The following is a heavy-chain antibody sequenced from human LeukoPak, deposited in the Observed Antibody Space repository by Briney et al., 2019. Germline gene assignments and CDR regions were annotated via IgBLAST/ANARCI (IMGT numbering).Heavy chain of an antibody. J-gene: IGHJ3*02. CDR3: ARDRRPEYNWNYGSNAFDI. CDR2: IIPIFGTA. V-gene: IGHV1-69*05. D-gene: IGHD1-7*01. CDR1: GGTFSSYA. Sequence: ASVKVSCKASGGTFSSYAISWVRQAPGQGLEWMGGIIPIFGTANYAQKFQGRVTITTDESTSTAYMELSSLRSEDTAVYYCARDRRPEYNWNYGSNAFDIWDQGTMVTVSS.